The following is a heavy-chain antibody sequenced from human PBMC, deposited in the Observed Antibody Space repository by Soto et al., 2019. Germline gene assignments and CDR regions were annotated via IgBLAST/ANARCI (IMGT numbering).Heavy chain of an antibody. CDR1: GGSITTSGYC. D-gene: IGHD3-3*01. V-gene: IGHV4-30-2*01. CDR3: AREMTTFAVAPGGGMDV. J-gene: IGHJ6*02. Sequence: QLQLRESGSRLVQPSQTLSLTCTASGGSITTSGYCWTWIRQPPGGGLEWIGSIYHTGRSYLTPSLKSMVIMSLDKSKNQFSLNVTSVTAYDTALYFCAREMTTFAVAPGGGMDVWGQGTTVTV. CDR2: IYHTGRS.